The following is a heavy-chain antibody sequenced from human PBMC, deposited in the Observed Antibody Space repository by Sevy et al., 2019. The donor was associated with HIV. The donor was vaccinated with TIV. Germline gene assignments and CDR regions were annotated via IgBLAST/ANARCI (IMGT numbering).Heavy chain of an antibody. J-gene: IGHJ6*02. CDR1: GYTFTGYY. CDR3: ARDPSAVTTAASYYYYGMDV. V-gene: IGHV1-2*06. Sequence: ASVKVSCKASGYTFTGYYMHWVRQAPGQGLEWMGRINPNSGGTNYAQQFQGRVTMTRDTSISTAYMELSRLRSDDTAVYYCARDPSAVTTAASYYYYGMDVWGQGTTVTVSS. D-gene: IGHD4-17*01. CDR2: INPNSGGT.